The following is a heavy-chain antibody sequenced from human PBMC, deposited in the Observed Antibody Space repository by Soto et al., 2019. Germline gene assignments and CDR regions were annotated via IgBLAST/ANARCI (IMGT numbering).Heavy chain of an antibody. CDR3: ARGGGFWSGYPQEGYYYYGMDV. V-gene: IGHV4-31*03. J-gene: IGHJ6*02. D-gene: IGHD3-3*01. CDR1: GGSISSGGYY. CDR2: IYYSGST. Sequence: SETLSLTCTVSGGSISSGGYYWSWIRQHPGKGLEWIGYIYYSGSTYYNPSLKSRVTISVDTSKNQFSLKLSSVTAADTAVYYCARGGGFWSGYPQEGYYYYGMDVWGQGTTVTVSS.